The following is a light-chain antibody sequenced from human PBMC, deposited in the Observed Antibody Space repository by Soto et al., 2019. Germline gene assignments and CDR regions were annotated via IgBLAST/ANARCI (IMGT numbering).Light chain of an antibody. Sequence: EIVLTQSPGTLSLSPGERVTLSCRASQSLSSGYLAWYQQKFGQAPRLLIYDASRRATGIPERFSGSGSGTDFTLTISSLQPDDFATYYCQQYNNWPTFGQGTKVDNK. CDR3: QQYNNWPT. J-gene: IGKJ1*01. V-gene: IGKV3D-20*02. CDR2: DAS. CDR1: QSLSSGY.